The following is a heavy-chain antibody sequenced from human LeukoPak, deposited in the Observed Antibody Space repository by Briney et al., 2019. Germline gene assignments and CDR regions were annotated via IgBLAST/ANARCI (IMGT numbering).Heavy chain of an antibody. V-gene: IGHV3-7*01. D-gene: IGHD6-25*01. CDR3: ARFAAGGSYYYYMDV. Sequence: GGSLRLSCAVSGFTFSNYWMSWVRQAPGKGLEWVANIKQDGSERYYVDSVKGRFTISRDNTKNSLYLQMNSLRADDTAVYYCARFAAGGSYYYYMDVWGKGTTVTVSS. CDR1: GFTFSNYW. CDR2: IKQDGSER. J-gene: IGHJ6*03.